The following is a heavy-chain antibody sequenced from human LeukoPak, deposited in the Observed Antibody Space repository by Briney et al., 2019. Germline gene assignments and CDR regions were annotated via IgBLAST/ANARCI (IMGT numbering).Heavy chain of an antibody. CDR2: IYYSGST. CDR3: ARVGTVTRLYYYGMDV. CDR1: GGSISSSSYY. J-gene: IGHJ6*02. Sequence: ASETLSLTCTVSGGSISSSSYYWGWIRQPPGKGLEWIGSIYYSGSTYYNPSLKSRVTISVDTSKNQFSLKLSSVTAADTAVYYCARVGTVTRLYYYGMDVWGQGTTVTVSS. D-gene: IGHD4-11*01. V-gene: IGHV4-39*07.